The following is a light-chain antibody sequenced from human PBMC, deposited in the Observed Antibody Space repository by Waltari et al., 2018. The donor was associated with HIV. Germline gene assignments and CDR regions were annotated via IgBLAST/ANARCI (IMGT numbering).Light chain of an antibody. CDR1: QRISSY. V-gene: IGKV1-39*01. CDR2: AAS. Sequence: DIQMTQSPSSLSASVGDRVTITCRASQRISSYLNWYQQKPGKAPNLLIYAASSLQSGVPSRFSGSGSGTDFTLTISSLQPEDFATYYCQQSYSNPRTFGQGTKVEIK. CDR3: QQSYSNPRT. J-gene: IGKJ1*01.